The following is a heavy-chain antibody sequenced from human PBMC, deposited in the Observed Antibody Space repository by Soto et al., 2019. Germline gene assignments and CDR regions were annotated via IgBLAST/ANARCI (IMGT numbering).Heavy chain of an antibody. CDR3: ARDPRVVVAALTDY. D-gene: IGHD2-15*01. CDR1: GYTFTSYG. V-gene: IGHV1-18*01. CDR2: ISAYNGNT. J-gene: IGHJ4*02. Sequence: ASVKVSCKASGYTFTSYGISWVRQAPGQGLEWMGWISAYNGNTNYAQKLQGRVTMTTDTSTSTAYMELRSLRSDDTAVYYCARDPRVVVAALTDYWGQGTLVTVSS.